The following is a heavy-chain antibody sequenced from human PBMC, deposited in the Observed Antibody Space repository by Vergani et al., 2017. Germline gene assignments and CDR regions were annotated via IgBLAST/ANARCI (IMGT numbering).Heavy chain of an antibody. CDR2: INPNSGGT. Sequence: QVQLVQSGAEVKKPGASVKVSCKASGYTFTDYFMHWVRQAPGQGLEWMGWINPNSGGTNYAQKFQGRVTMTRDTSISTAYMELSNLRSDDTAVYYCATRSVVRVRNYYGLDVWGQGTTVAVSS. D-gene: IGHD3-10*01. V-gene: IGHV1-2*02. J-gene: IGHJ6*02. CDR3: ATRSVVRVRNYYGLDV. CDR1: GYTFTDYF.